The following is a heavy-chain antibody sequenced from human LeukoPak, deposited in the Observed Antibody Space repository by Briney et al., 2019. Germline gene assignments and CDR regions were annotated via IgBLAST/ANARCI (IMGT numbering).Heavy chain of an antibody. CDR2: ISTNGGST. CDR3: VKGYCGGGSCFSRTMYYFDY. V-gene: IGHV3-64D*09. Sequence: GGSLRLSCSASGLTFSSYAMHWVRQAPGKGLEYVSAISTNGGSTYYADSVKGRFTISRDNSKNTLYLQMSSLRAEDTAVYYCVKGYCGGGSCFSRTMYYFDYWGQGTLVTVSS. J-gene: IGHJ4*02. D-gene: IGHD2-15*01. CDR1: GLTFSSYA.